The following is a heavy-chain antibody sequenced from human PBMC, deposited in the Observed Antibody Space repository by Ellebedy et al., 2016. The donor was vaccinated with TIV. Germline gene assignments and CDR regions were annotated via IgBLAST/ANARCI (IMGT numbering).Heavy chain of an antibody. CDR3: ARAGYSTLLYYYYGMDV. CDR2: IYTSWST. J-gene: IGHJ6*02. Sequence: MPSETLSLTCTVSGGSISSYYWSWIRQPAGKGLEWIGRIYTSWSTNYNPSLKSRVTMSVDTSKNQFSLKLSSVTAADTAVYYCARAGYSTLLYYYYGMDVWGQGTTVTVSS. V-gene: IGHV4-4*07. CDR1: GGSISSYY. D-gene: IGHD6-13*01.